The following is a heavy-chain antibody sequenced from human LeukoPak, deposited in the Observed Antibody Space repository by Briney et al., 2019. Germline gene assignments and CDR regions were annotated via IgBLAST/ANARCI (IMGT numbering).Heavy chain of an antibody. J-gene: IGHJ4*02. Sequence: GGSPRLSCAASGFTFSSYGMHWVRQAPGKGLEWVAVISYDGSNKYYADSVKGRFTISRDNSKNTLYLQMNSLRAEDTAVYYCAKAGDSSGWYVHYWGQGTLVTVSS. CDR1: GFTFSSYG. CDR2: ISYDGSNK. V-gene: IGHV3-30*18. D-gene: IGHD6-19*01. CDR3: AKAGDSSGWYVHY.